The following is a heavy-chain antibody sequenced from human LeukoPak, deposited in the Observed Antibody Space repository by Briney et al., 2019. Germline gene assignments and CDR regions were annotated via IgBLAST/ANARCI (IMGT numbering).Heavy chain of an antibody. J-gene: IGHJ4*02. V-gene: IGHV3-53*01. Sequence: GGSLRLSCAASGFTVSSNYMSWVRQAPGKGLEWVSVIYSGGSTYYADSVRGRFTISRDNSKNTVSLQMNSLRAEDTAVYYCAKESGATWNIDSWGQGTLVTVSS. CDR2: IYSGGST. CDR3: AKESGATWNIDS. D-gene: IGHD1/OR15-1a*01. CDR1: GFTVSSNY.